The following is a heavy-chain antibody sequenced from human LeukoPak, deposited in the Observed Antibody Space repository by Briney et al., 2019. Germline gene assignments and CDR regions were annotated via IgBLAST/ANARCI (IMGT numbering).Heavy chain of an antibody. V-gene: IGHV3-23*01. CDR3: ARESNAFDI. Sequence: ETLSLTCAVSGGSISSSNWWSWVRQPPGKGLEWVSAISGSGGSTYYADAVKGRFTISRDNSKNTLYLEMNSLRTEDTAVYYCARESNAFDIWGQGTMVTVSS. J-gene: IGHJ3*02. CDR2: ISGSGGST. CDR1: GGSISSSN.